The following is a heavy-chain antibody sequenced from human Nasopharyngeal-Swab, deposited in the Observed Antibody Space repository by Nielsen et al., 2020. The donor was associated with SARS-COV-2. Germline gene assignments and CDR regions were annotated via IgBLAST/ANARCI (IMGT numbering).Heavy chain of an antibody. V-gene: IGHV3-23*01. CDR3: AKDRWRSSSWYGNWFDL. D-gene: IGHD6-13*01. CDR2: ISGSGGST. Sequence: WIRQPPGKGLEWVSAISGSGGSTYYADSVKGRFTISRDNSKNTLYPQMNSLRAEDTAVYYCAKDRWRSSSWYGNWFDLWGQGTLVTVSS. J-gene: IGHJ5*02.